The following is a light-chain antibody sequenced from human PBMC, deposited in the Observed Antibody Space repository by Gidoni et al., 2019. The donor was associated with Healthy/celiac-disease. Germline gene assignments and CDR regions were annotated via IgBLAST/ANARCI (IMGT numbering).Light chain of an antibody. CDR2: RNN. Sequence: HSVLTQPPSASRTPGQRVTISCSGSSSNIGSNYGYWYQQLPGTAPKLLIYRNNQRPSGVPDRFSGSKSGTSASRAISGLRSEDEADYYCAAWDDSLSGVVFGGGTKLTVL. V-gene: IGLV1-47*01. CDR3: AAWDDSLSGVV. J-gene: IGLJ2*01. CDR1: SSNIGSNY.